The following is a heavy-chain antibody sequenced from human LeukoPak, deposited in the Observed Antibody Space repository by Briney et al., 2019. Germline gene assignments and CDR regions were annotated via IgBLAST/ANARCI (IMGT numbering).Heavy chain of an antibody. Sequence: GGSLRLSCAASGFTFSSYSMNWVRQAPGKGLEWVSSISSSSSYIYYADSVKGRFTISRDNAKNSLYLQMNSLRAEDTAVYSCARGADGVSSNSRGWFDPWGQGTLVTVSS. V-gene: IGHV3-21*01. CDR1: GFTFSSYS. D-gene: IGHD2-15*01. CDR2: ISSSSSYI. CDR3: ARGADGVSSNSRGWFDP. J-gene: IGHJ5*02.